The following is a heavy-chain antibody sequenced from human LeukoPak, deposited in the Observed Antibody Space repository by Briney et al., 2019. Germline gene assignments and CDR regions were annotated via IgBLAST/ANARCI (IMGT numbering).Heavy chain of an antibody. J-gene: IGHJ6*03. D-gene: IGHD2-8*01. Sequence: ASVKVSCKASGYTFTSYGISWVRQAPGQGLEWMGWISAYNGNTNYAQKLQGRVTMTTDTSTSTAYMELRSLRSDDTAVYYCARWYCTNGVCYDYYYYYMDVWGKGTTVTVS. CDR3: ARWYCTNGVCYDYYYYYMDV. V-gene: IGHV1-18*01. CDR1: GYTFTSYG. CDR2: ISAYNGNT.